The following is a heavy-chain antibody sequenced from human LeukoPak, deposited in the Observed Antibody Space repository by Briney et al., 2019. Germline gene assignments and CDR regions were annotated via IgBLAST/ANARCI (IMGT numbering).Heavy chain of an antibody. Sequence: GGSLRRSCSASGFTFSSYAMHRVRQAPGQGLEWVAVISYDGSNKYYADSVEGRFTISRDNSKNTLYLQMNSLRAEDTAVYYCARDHVDYGDYRYYFDYWGQGTLATVSS. CDR2: ISYDGSNK. CDR1: GFTFSSYA. J-gene: IGHJ4*02. CDR3: ARDHVDYGDYRYYFDY. D-gene: IGHD4-17*01. V-gene: IGHV3-30-3*01.